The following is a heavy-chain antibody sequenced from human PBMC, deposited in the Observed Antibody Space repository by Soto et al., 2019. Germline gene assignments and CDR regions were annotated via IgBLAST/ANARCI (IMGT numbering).Heavy chain of an antibody. CDR3: ARAHYGDYGYGMDV. V-gene: IGHV4-30-2*01. Sequence: SETLSLTCVVSGASLSSYYWSWIRQPPGKGLEWIGYIQHGGSTYYNPSLKSRVTISVDRSKNQFSLKLTSVTAADTAVYYCARAHYGDYGYGMDVWGQGTTVTVSS. J-gene: IGHJ6*02. CDR2: IQHGGST. CDR1: GASLSSYY. D-gene: IGHD4-17*01.